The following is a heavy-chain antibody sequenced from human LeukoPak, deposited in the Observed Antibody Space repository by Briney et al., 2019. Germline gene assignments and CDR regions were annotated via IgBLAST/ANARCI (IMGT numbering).Heavy chain of an antibody. CDR2: ISYDGSNK. CDR1: GFTFSSYA. Sequence: GRSLRLSCAASGFTFSSYAMHWVRQAPGKGLEWVAVISYDGSNKYYADSVKGRFTISRDSSKNTLYLQMNSLRPEDTAVYYCAKGRGQSYPHYYFDSWGQGTLVTVSS. CDR3: AKGRGQSYPHYYFDS. D-gene: IGHD5-18*01. J-gene: IGHJ4*02. V-gene: IGHV3-30-3*01.